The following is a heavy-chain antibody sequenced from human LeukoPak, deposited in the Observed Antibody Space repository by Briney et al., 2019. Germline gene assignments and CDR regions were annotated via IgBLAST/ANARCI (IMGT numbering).Heavy chain of an antibody. D-gene: IGHD2-15*01. Sequence: GGSLRLSCKATGFTFSSFILTWVRQTPGKGLEWVSSITTDSNTVHYALSVKNRFTISRDDAKQTLYLKMNRLRADDTAVYYCARVACRVSAGHSNSWRADSWGQGILVTVSS. CDR3: ARVACRVSAGHSNSWRADS. J-gene: IGHJ4*02. CDR2: ITTDSNTV. V-gene: IGHV3-21*01. CDR1: GFTFSSFI.